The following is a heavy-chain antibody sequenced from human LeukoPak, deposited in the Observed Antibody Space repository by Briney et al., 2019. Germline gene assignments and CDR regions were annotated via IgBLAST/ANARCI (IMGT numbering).Heavy chain of an antibody. D-gene: IGHD1-26*01. J-gene: IGHJ5*02. V-gene: IGHV4-39*01. CDR1: GGSISSSGYY. Sequence: TSETLSLTCTVSGGSISSSGYYWGWIRQPPGKGLEWTASIYYSGSTYYNPSLKSRVTISVDTSKNPLSLRLSSLTAADTAVYYCARHEYSGSYYGLSWFDPWGQGTLVTVSS. CDR2: IYYSGST. CDR3: ARHEYSGSYYGLSWFDP.